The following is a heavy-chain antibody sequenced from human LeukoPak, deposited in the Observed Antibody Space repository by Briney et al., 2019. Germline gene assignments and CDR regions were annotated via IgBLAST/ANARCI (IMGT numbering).Heavy chain of an antibody. V-gene: IGHV3-30*18. CDR3: AKDPGSIAAAGLA. CDR1: GFTFSSYG. D-gene: IGHD6-13*01. CDR2: ISYDGSSK. Sequence: GGSLRLSCAASGFTFSSYGMHWVRQAPGKGLEWVAVISYDGSSKYYADSVKGRFTISRDNFKNTLYLQMNSLRAEDTAVYYCAKDPGSIAAAGLAWGQGTLVTVSS. J-gene: IGHJ5*02.